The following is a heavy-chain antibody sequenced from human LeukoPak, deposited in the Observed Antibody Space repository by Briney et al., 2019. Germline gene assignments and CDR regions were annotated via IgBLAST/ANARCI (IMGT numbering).Heavy chain of an antibody. V-gene: IGHV2-5*02. CDR1: GFSLSTNGGG. D-gene: IGHD2-15*01. CDR2: IYWDDIE. J-gene: IGHJ4*02. Sequence: SGPTLLQPTQTLTLTCTFSGFSLSTNGGGVAWIRQPPGKALEWLAVIYWDDIERYSPSLKSRLTITKDSPKNQVVLTLTSMDPVDTATYYCARRYCSGSNCYSTFDYWGQGTLVTVSS. CDR3: ARRYCSGSNCYSTFDY.